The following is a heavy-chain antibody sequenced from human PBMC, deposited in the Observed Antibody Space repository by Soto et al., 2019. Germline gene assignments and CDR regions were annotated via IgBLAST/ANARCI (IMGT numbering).Heavy chain of an antibody. CDR3: ARDPKDIVVVPAAGDSYYYGMDV. CDR1: GFTFSSYG. J-gene: IGHJ6*02. Sequence: GGSLRLSCAASGFTFSSYGMHWVRQAPGKGLEWVAVIWYDGSNKYYADSVKGRFPISRDNSKNTLYLQMNSLRAEDTAVYYCARDPKDIVVVPAAGDSYYYGMDVWGQGTTVTVSS. CDR2: IWYDGSNK. D-gene: IGHD2-2*01. V-gene: IGHV3-33*01.